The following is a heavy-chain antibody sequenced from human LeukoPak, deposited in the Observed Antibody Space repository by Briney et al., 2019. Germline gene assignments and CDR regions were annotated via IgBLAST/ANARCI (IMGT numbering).Heavy chain of an antibody. D-gene: IGHD3-16*01. CDR2: ISYDGSNK. CDR3: ARDLTSAYWTPGGYYYYMDV. J-gene: IGHJ6*03. Sequence: GGSLRLSCAASGFTFSSYAMHWVRQAPGKGLEWVAVISYDGSNKYYADSVKGRFTISRDNSKNTLYLQMHSLRVEDTAVYYCARDLTSAYWTPGGYYYYMDVWGKGTTVTVSS. CDR1: GFTFSSYA. V-gene: IGHV3-30-3*01.